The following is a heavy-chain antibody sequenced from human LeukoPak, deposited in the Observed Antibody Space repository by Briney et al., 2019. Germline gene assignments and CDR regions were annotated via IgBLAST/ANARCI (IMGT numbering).Heavy chain of an antibody. J-gene: IGHJ6*03. CDR1: GFTFSDYY. V-gene: IGHV3-11*04. CDR3: ARDGYYYDSSGYYYDYYMDV. Sequence: GGSLRLSCAASGFTFSDYYMSWIRQAPGKGLEWVSYISSSGSTIYYADSVKGRFTISRDNAKNSLYLQMNSLRAEDTAVYYCARDGYYYDSSGYYYDYYMDVWGKGTTVTISS. CDR2: ISSSGSTI. D-gene: IGHD3-22*01.